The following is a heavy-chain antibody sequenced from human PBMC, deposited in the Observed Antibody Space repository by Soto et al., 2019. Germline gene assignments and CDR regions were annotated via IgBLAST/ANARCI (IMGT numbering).Heavy chain of an antibody. CDR1: GFTFSSYA. V-gene: IGHV3-30-3*01. J-gene: IGHJ3*02. D-gene: IGHD6-19*01. CDR2: KSYDGSNK. Sequence: QVQLVESGGGVVQPGRSLRLSCAASGFTFSSYAMHWVRQAPGKGLDWVAVKSYDGSNKYYADSVKGRITVSRDNSKNTLYPQMHSLRAEDTAVYYCARSTSGWYKGAFGIWGQGTMVTVSS. CDR3: ARSTSGWYKGAFGI.